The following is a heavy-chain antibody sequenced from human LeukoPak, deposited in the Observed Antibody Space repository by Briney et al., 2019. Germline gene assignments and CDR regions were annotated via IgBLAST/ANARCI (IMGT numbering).Heavy chain of an antibody. CDR2: INHSGST. CDR1: GGSISSGGYY. Sequence: SETLSLTCTVSGGSISSGGYYWSWIRQHPGKGLEWIGEINHSGSTNYNPSLKSRVTISVDTSKNQFSLKLSSVTAADTAVYYCARVLLRFPFDYWGQGTLVTVSS. CDR3: ARVLLRFPFDY. J-gene: IGHJ4*02. V-gene: IGHV4-39*07. D-gene: IGHD3-3*01.